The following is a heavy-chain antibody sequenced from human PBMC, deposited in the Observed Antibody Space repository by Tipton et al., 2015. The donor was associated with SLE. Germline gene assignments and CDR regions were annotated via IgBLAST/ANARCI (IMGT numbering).Heavy chain of an antibody. J-gene: IGHJ4*02. V-gene: IGHV4-34*01. CDR3: ARVGLWSGLYYFDY. CDR2: INHSGST. Sequence: TLSLTCTVSGGSVSTYYWSWIRQPPGKGLEWIGEINHSGSTNYNPSLKSRVTISVDTSKNQFSLKLSSVTAADTAVYYCARVGLWSGLYYFDYWGQGTLVTVSS. D-gene: IGHD3-3*01. CDR1: GGSVSTYY.